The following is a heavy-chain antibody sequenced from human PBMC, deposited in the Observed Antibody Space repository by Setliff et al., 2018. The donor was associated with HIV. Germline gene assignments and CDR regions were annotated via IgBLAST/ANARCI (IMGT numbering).Heavy chain of an antibody. CDR3: ARWGSGSYERVFDY. V-gene: IGHV3-9*01. D-gene: IGHD1-26*01. CDR1: GFTFEEYA. J-gene: IGHJ4*02. CDR2: VSWSNSDF. Sequence: TGGSLRLSCAASGFTFEEYAMHWVRLTPGKGLEWVSGVSWSNSDFYYADSVRGRFTISRDNAHNSLYLQMNSLRAEDTAVYFCARWGSGSYERVFDYWGQGMLVTVSS.